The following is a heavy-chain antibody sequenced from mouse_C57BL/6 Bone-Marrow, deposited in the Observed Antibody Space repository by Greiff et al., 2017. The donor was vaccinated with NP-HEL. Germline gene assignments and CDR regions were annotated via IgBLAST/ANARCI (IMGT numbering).Heavy chain of an antibody. V-gene: IGHV5-12*01. CDR1: GFTFSDYF. CDR2: ICNGGGST. CDR3: ASPYYDGSIAWFAY. J-gene: IGHJ3*01. Sequence: EVTLVESGGGLVQPGGSLKLSCAASGFTFSDYFMSWVRPTPEKRLEWVAYICNGGGSTYYPDTVTGRFTISRDNAKNTLYLQMSRMKSEDTAMYYCASPYYDGSIAWFAYWGQATLVTVSA. D-gene: IGHD1-1*01.